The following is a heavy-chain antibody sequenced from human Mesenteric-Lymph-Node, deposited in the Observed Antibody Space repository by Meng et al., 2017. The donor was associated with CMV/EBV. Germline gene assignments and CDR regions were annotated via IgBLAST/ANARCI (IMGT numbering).Heavy chain of an antibody. CDR3: ARGSTAQY. Sequence: GESLKISCAASGFTFSDHWMAWVRQAPGKGLEWVASTNEDGSGKYHADSVKGRFTISRDNAKNSLYLQMNSLRAEDTAVYYCARGSTAQYWGQGTLVTVSS. J-gene: IGHJ4*02. CDR1: GFTFSDHW. CDR2: TNEDGSGK. V-gene: IGHV3-7*01.